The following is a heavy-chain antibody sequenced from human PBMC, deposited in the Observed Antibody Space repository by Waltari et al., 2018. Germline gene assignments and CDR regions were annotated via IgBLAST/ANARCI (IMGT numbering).Heavy chain of an antibody. Sequence: QVQLVQSGAEVKKPGASVKVSCKASGYTFTGYYMHWVRQAPGQGLEWMGWINPNSGGTNYAQKFQGRVTMTRDTSISTAYMELSRLRSDDTAVYYCARDLGEGGDYGDYYFDYWGQGTLVTVSS. CDR1: GYTFTGYY. CDR2: INPNSGGT. J-gene: IGHJ4*02. D-gene: IGHD4-17*01. V-gene: IGHV1-2*02. CDR3: ARDLGEGGDYGDYYFDY.